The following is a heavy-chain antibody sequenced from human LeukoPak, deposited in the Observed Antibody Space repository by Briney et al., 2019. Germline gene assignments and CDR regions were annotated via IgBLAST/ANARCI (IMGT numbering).Heavy chain of an antibody. CDR1: GGSFSGYY. D-gene: IGHD1-1*01. CDR2: INHSGST. V-gene: IGHV4-34*01. J-gene: IGHJ4*02. CDR3: ARRHFNERYFDR. Sequence: PSETLSLTCAVYGGSFSGYYWSWIRQPPGKGLEWIGEINHSGSTNYNPSLKSRVTISVDTSKNQFSLKLSSVTAADTAVYYCARRHFNERYFDRWGQGSLVTVSS.